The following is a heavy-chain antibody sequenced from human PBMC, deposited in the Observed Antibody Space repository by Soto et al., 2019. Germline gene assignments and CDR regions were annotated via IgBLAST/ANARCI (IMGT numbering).Heavy chain of an antibody. V-gene: IGHV3-30*18. J-gene: IGHJ4*02. D-gene: IGHD5-12*01. CDR3: AKDRTGRDGYNYGFDY. Sequence: QVQLVESGGGVVQPGRSLRLSCAASGFTFSSYGMHWVRQAPGKGLEWVAVISYDGSNKYYADSVKGRFTISRDNSKNTLYLQMNSLRAEDTAVYYCAKDRTGRDGYNYGFDYWGQGTLVTVSS. CDR1: GFTFSSYG. CDR2: ISYDGSNK.